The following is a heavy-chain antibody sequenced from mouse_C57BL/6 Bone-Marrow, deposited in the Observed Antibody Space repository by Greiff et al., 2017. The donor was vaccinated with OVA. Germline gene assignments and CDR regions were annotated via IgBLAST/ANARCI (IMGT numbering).Heavy chain of an antibody. CDR1: GYTFTDYE. Sequence: QVQLQQSGAELVRPGASVTLSCKASGYTFTDYEMHWVKQTPVHGLEWIGAIDPETGGTAYNQKFKGKAILTADKSSSTAYMELRSLTSEDSAVYYCTKTYYGSRKYWGKGTTLTVSS. D-gene: IGHD1-1*01. V-gene: IGHV1-15*01. CDR3: TKTYYGSRKY. J-gene: IGHJ2*01. CDR2: IDPETGGT.